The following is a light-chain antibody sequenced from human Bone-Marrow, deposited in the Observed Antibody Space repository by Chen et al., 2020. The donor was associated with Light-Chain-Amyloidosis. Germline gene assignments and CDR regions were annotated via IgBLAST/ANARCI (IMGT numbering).Light chain of an antibody. CDR1: SSDVGGYTY. J-gene: IGLJ2*01. CDR3: SSYTSSSTQV. V-gene: IGLV2-14*03. Sequence: QSALTQPASVSGSPGQSITISCTGTSSDVGGYTYVSWYQQHPGNVPKLMIFDVTNRPSGVSKRCAGSKSGNTASLTISGLQADDEADYYCSSYTSSSTQVFGGGTKLTVL. CDR2: DVT.